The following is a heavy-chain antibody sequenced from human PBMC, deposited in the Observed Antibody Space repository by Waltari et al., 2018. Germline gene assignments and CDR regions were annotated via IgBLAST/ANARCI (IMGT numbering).Heavy chain of an antibody. CDR1: GFPFSSYW. CDR3: ARVSYSSSWY. Sequence: EVQLVESGGGLVQPGGSLRLSCAASGFPFSSYWMSWVRQAPGKGLEWVANIKQDGSEKYYVDSVKGRFTISRDNAKNSLYLQMNSLRAEDTAVYYCARVSYSSSWYWGQGTLVTVSS. J-gene: IGHJ4*02. CDR2: IKQDGSEK. D-gene: IGHD6-13*01. V-gene: IGHV3-7*01.